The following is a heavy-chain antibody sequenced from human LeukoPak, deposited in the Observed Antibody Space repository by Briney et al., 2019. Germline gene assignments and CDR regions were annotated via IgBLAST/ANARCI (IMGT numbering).Heavy chain of an antibody. V-gene: IGHV3-23*01. J-gene: IGHJ4*02. CDR2: ISGSGGST. CDR1: GFTFSSYA. D-gene: IGHD5-18*01. CDR3: AKDETAMVQYYFDY. Sequence: GGSLRLSCAASGFTFSSYAMSWVRQAPGKGLEWVSAISGSGGSTYYADSVKGRFTISRDNSKNTLYLQMHSLRAEDTAVYYCAKDETAMVQYYFDYWGQGTLVTVSS.